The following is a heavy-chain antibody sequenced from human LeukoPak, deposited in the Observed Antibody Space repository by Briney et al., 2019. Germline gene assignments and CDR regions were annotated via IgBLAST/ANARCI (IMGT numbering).Heavy chain of an antibody. J-gene: IGHJ6*04. D-gene: IGHD5-18*01. V-gene: IGHV3-11*06. CDR1: GFTFSDYY. Sequence: GGSLRLSCAASGFTFSDYYMSWIRQAPGKGLEWVSYISSSSSYTNYADSVKGRFTISRGNAKNSLYLQMNSLRAEDTAVYYCARHTATLVGYYYYGMDVWGKGTTVTVSS. CDR2: ISSSSSYT. CDR3: ARHTATLVGYYYYGMDV.